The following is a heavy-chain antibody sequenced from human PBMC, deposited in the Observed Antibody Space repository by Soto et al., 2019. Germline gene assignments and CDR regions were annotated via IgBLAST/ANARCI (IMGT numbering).Heavy chain of an antibody. CDR1: GGTFSSYA. CDR2: IIPISGTA. D-gene: IGHD2-2*01. Sequence: QVQLVQSGAEVKKPGSSVKVSCKASGGTFSSYAISWVRQAPGQGLEWMGGIIPISGTAHYAQKFQGRVTITADESTSSAYMELSSLRSEDTAVYYCARSQGSSASLEIYYYYYYGMEVWGQGPTVTVSS. V-gene: IGHV1-69*01. CDR3: ARSQGSSASLEIYYYYYYGMEV. J-gene: IGHJ6*02.